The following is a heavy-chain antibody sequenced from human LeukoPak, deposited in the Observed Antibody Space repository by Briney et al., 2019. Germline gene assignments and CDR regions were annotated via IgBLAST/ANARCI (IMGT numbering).Heavy chain of an antibody. Sequence: GGSLRLSCEASGFTFTTYSMTWVRQAPGKGLEWVSAISGSGGSTYYADSVKGRFTISRDNSKNTLYLQMNSLRAEDTAVYYCAKDTYPRTVAGNFDYWGQGTLVTASS. CDR2: ISGSGGST. V-gene: IGHV3-23*01. CDR3: AKDTYPRTVAGNFDY. D-gene: IGHD6-19*01. J-gene: IGHJ4*02. CDR1: GFTFTTYS.